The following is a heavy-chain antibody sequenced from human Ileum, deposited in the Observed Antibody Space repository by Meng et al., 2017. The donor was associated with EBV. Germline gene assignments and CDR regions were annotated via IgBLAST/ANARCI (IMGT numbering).Heavy chain of an antibody. J-gene: IGHJ5*02. V-gene: IGHV4-30-4*01. CDR2: TDNGWST. CDR1: GAPVDGGGSP. CDR3: NAYTAGGGGLGS. D-gene: IGHD3-16*01. Sequence: VRPQEPARGPVNTSETPSPTFTVSGAPVDGGGSPWSWLPHPPGKGLECIGYTDNGWSTYYTPSLKSRVSMSVDTSKNQFSLTLSPVTAADTAVYYCNAYTAGGGGLGSWGQRTLVTVSS.